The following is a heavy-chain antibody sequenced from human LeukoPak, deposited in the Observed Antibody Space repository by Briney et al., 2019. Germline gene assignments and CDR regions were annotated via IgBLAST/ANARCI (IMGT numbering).Heavy chain of an antibody. J-gene: IGHJ6*04. CDR3: AREGGTTVTPNGMDV. Sequence: ASVKVSCKASGYTFTSYGISWVRQAPEQGLEWMGWISAYNGNTNYAQKLQGRVTMTTDTSTSTAYMELRSLRSDDTAVYYCAREGGTTVTPNGMDVWGKGTTVTVSS. CDR1: GYTFTSYG. CDR2: ISAYNGNT. D-gene: IGHD4-17*01. V-gene: IGHV1-18*04.